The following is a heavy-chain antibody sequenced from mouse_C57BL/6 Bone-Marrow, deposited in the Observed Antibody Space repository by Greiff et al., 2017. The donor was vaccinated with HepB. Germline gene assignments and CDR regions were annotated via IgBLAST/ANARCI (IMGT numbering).Heavy chain of an antibody. J-gene: IGHJ4*01. CDR1: GYTFTSYW. D-gene: IGHD2-4*01. CDR2: IHPNSGST. Sequence: VQLQQPGAELVKPGASVKLSCKASGYTFTSYWMHWVKQRPGQGLEWIGMIHPNSGSTNYNEKFKSKATLTVDKSSSTAYMQLSSLTSEDSAVYYCAPMITTRYYAMDYWGQGTSVTVSS. V-gene: IGHV1-64*01. CDR3: APMITTRYYAMDY.